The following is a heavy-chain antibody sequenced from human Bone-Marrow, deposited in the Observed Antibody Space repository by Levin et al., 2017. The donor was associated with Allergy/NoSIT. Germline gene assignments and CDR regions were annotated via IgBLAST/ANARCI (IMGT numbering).Heavy chain of an antibody. CDR3: ARDRFGAAAGTVTMIVVVNPPRSLAEYFQH. Sequence: SETLSLTCTVSGGSISSYYWSWIRQPAGKGLEWIGRIYTSGSTNYNPSLKSRVTMSVDTSKNQFSLKLSSVTAADTAVYYCARDRFGAAAGTVTMIVVVNPPRSLAEYFQHWGQGTLVTVSS. CDR2: IYTSGST. V-gene: IGHV4-4*07. J-gene: IGHJ1*01. D-gene: IGHD3-22*01. CDR1: GGSISSYY.